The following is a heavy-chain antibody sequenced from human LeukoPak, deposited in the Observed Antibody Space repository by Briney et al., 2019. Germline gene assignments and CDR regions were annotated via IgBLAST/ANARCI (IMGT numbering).Heavy chain of an antibody. D-gene: IGHD3-10*01. CDR1: GYTFTSYD. V-gene: IGHV1-8*03. J-gene: IGHJ6*03. CDR3: ARVGSMVRGDIYYYYYYMDV. Sequence: ASVKVSCTASGYTFTSYDINWVRQATGQGLEWLGWMNPNSGNTGYAQKFQGRVTITRNTSISTAYMELSSLRSEDTAVYYGARVGSMVRGDIYYYYYYMDVWGKGTTVTVSS. CDR2: MNPNSGNT.